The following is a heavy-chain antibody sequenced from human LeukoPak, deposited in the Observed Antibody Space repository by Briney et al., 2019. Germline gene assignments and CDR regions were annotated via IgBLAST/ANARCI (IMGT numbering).Heavy chain of an antibody. V-gene: IGHV3-30*18. CDR3: AKDRFDY. Sequence: GLEWVAVISYDGSNKYYADSVKGRFTISRDNSKNTLYLQMNSLRAEDSAVYYCAKDRFDYWGQGTLVTVSS. CDR2: ISYDGSNK. J-gene: IGHJ4*02.